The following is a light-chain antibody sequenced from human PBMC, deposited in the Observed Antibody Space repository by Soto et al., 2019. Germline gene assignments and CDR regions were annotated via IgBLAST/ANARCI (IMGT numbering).Light chain of an antibody. V-gene: IGKV1-5*01. CDR1: QTINNW. J-gene: IGKJ1*01. CDR3: QQYNTYLT. CDR2: DVS. Sequence: DIQMTQSPSTLSASIGDTVTITCRASQTINNWLAWYQQKPGKSPKLLIYDVSSLESGVPSRFSGSGSGTQFTLTITRLQPDDSATYYCQQYNTYLTFGQGTKVEIK.